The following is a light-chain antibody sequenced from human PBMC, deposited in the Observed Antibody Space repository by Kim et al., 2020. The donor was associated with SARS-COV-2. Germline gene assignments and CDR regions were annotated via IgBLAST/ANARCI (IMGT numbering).Light chain of an antibody. J-gene: IGLJ2*01. CDR1: SSDVGGYDY. CDR2: GVS. V-gene: IGLV2-14*04. CDR3: SSDTSSSTLV. Sequence: GQSITISCSGTSSDVGGYDYVSCYQQHPGKDPNRMIYGVSKLPSGVSNRFSGSKSGNTASLTISGLQGEDEADYYCSSDTSSSTLVSGGGTQLTVL.